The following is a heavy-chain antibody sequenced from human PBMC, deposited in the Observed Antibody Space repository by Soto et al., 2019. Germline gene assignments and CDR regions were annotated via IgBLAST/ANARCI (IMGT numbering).Heavy chain of an antibody. V-gene: IGHV1-18*01. Sequence: QGQLVQSGAEVKKPGAAVKVSCKASGYTFSRYGISWVRQAPGQGLEWRGWISGYNGDTKDAQKFQGRVTRTVDTPCSTAYIELRTLQSHDAAVYYCAKNGQPPYSHYGMAAWSQATTIGVSS. CDR3: AKNGQPPYSHYGMAA. CDR2: ISGYNGDT. CDR1: GYTFSRYG. J-gene: IGHJ6*02. D-gene: IGHD2-8*01.